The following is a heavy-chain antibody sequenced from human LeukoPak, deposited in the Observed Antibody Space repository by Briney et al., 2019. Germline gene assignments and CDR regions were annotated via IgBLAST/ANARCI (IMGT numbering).Heavy chain of an antibody. Sequence: ASVTVSCKASGYTFTGYYMHWVRQAPGQGLEWMGWSNPNNGDTKYAQKFQGRVTMTTDTSINTGYMELSSLRSDDTAVYYCARGRSATVTITWGPGTQVTVSS. J-gene: IGHJ5*02. CDR3: ARGRSATVTIT. D-gene: IGHD4-17*01. CDR1: GYTFTGYY. V-gene: IGHV1-2*02. CDR2: SNPNNGDT.